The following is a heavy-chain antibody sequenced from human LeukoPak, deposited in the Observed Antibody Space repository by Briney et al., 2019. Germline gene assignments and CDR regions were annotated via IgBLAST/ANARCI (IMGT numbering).Heavy chain of an antibody. J-gene: IGHJ4*02. CDR1: GYTFSGYY. V-gene: IGHV1-2*02. CDR2: INPDSGGR. CDR3: ARGGILESVTAAEHFEY. D-gene: IGHD3-3*01. Sequence: ASVKVSCKASGYTFSGYYIHWMRQAPGRGLECMGWINPDSGGRHYAEKFQGRVTMTRDTSISTVYMELSRLTSDDTAVYYCARGGILESVTAAEHFEYWGQGALVTVSS.